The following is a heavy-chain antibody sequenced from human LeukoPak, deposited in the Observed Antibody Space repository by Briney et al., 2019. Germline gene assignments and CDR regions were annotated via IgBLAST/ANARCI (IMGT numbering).Heavy chain of an antibody. CDR2: VNHSGHT. D-gene: IGHD5-18*01. Sequence: SETLSLTCGVYGGSFSGYYWSWIRQPPGKGLEWIGEVNHSGHTSYNPSLKSRVTLSVDTSRNQFSLKVTSVSAADTAVYYCARVRIPLRGWFDPWGQGTLVTVSS. J-gene: IGHJ5*02. CDR1: GGSFSGYY. V-gene: IGHV4-34*01. CDR3: ARVRIPLRGWFDP.